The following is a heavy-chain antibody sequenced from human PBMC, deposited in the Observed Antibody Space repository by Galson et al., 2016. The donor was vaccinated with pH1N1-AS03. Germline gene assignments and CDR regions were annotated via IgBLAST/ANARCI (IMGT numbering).Heavy chain of an antibody. CDR2: ISANNGDT. Sequence: SVKVSCKASDYTFSSHGISWVRQAPGQGLEWMGWISANNGDTNYAQEFQGRVTMATDTSTRTTYMELGSLRYDDTAVYYCARMEQRWADAFDIWGPGTMVTVSS. V-gene: IGHV1-18*01. CDR1: DYTFSSHG. CDR3: ARMEQRWADAFDI. J-gene: IGHJ3*02. D-gene: IGHD1/OR15-1a*01.